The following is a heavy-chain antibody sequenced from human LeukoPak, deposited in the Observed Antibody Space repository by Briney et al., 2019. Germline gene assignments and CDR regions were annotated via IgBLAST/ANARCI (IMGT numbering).Heavy chain of an antibody. CDR3: ARAIVVVTANFDY. J-gene: IGHJ4*02. CDR1: GYSISSGYY. CDR2: IYHSGST. D-gene: IGHD2-21*02. Sequence: SETLSLTCTVSGYSISSGYYWGWIRQPPGKGLEWIGSIYHSGSTYYNPSLKSRVTISVDTSKNQFSLKLSSVTAADTAVYYCARAIVVVTANFDYWGQGTLVTVSS. V-gene: IGHV4-38-2*02.